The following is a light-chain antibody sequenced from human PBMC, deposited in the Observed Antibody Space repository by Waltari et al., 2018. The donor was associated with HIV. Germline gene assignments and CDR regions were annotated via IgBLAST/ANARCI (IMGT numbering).Light chain of an antibody. CDR3: TSYTSSSPPLV. CDR1: SSAIDTYNY. CDR2: DVS. J-gene: IGLJ2*01. V-gene: IGLV2-14*01. Sequence: SALTQPASVSGSSGQSITISCTGTSSAIDTYNYVSWYQQLPGKAPKLIIYDVSNLPSGVSNRFSGSKSGNTASLPICGLQAEDEADYYCTSYTSSSPPLVFGGGTKLTVL.